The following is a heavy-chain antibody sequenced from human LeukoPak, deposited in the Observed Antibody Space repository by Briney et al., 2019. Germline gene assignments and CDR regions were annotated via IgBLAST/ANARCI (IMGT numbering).Heavy chain of an antibody. CDR3: AKDLSGGAHPMDV. D-gene: IGHD1-26*01. Sequence: PGGPLRLSCAASGFTFSIYAMNWVRQAPGKGVEWVSAISGSGGSTYNADSVKGRFTISRDNSKNTLFLQMNSLRAEDTAVYYCAKDLSGGAHPMDVWGQGTTVTVSS. V-gene: IGHV3-23*01. CDR1: GFTFSIYA. CDR2: ISGSGGST. J-gene: IGHJ6*02.